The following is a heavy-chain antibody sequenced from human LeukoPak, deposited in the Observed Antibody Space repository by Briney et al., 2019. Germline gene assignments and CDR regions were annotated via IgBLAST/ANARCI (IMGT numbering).Heavy chain of an antibody. CDR3: AREGCTNGVCYTHQYYFDY. J-gene: IGHJ4*02. Sequence: ASVKVSCKASGYTFTSYYMHWVRQAPGQGLEWMGIINPSGGSTSYAQKFQGRVTMTRDTSTSTVYMELSSLRSEDTAVYYCAREGCTNGVCYTHQYYFDYCGQGTLVTVSS. D-gene: IGHD2-8*01. CDR1: GYTFTSYY. V-gene: IGHV1-46*01. CDR2: INPSGGST.